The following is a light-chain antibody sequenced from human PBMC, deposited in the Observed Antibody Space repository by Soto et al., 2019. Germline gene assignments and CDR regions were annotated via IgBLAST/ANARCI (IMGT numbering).Light chain of an antibody. CDR2: LEGDGSY. CDR1: SGHSSFI. J-gene: IGLJ3*02. Sequence: QPVLTQSSSASASLGSSVKLTCTLSSGHSSFIIAWHQQQPGKAPRFLMKLEGDGSYDKGSRVPDRVSGSSSGADRYLTISNLQFEDEADYYCETWDDNTWVFGGGTKLTVL. CDR3: ETWDDNTWV. V-gene: IGLV4-60*02.